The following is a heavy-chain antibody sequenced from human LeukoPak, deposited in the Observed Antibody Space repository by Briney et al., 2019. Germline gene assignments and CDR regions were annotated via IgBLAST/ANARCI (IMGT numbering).Heavy chain of an antibody. D-gene: IGHD3-22*01. CDR3: ASRYYDSSGYLDAFDI. J-gene: IGHJ3*02. Sequence: GGSLRLSCAASGFTFSSYSMNWVRQAPGKGLEWVSYISSSGSTIYYADSVKGRFTISRDNAKNSLYLQMNSLRAEGTAVYYCASRYYDSSGYLDAFDIWGQGTMVTVSS. CDR1: GFTFSSYS. V-gene: IGHV3-48*04. CDR2: ISSSGSTI.